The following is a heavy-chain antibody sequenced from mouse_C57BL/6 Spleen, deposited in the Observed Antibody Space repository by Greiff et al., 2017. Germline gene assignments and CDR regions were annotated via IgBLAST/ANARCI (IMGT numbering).Heavy chain of an antibody. Sequence: VQLKQSGPGLVAPSQSLSITCTVSGFSLTSYGVHWVRQPPGKGLEWLVVIWSDGSTTYNSALKSRLSISKDNSKSQVFLKMNSLQTDDTAMYYCARHDDYDEGAMDYWGQGTSVTVSS. CDR3: ARHDDYDEGAMDY. V-gene: IGHV2-6-1*01. J-gene: IGHJ4*01. D-gene: IGHD2-4*01. CDR1: GFSLTSYG. CDR2: IWSDGST.